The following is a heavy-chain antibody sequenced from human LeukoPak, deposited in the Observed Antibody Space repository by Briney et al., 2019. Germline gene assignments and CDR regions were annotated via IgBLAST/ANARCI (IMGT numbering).Heavy chain of an antibody. D-gene: IGHD5-18*01. J-gene: IGHJ3*02. CDR3: ARDLGVMVRAFDI. Sequence: PSETLSLTCSVSGGSITGYSWHWIRQPPGRGLEWIGYIAYNGDTNYNSSLKSRLTMSVDTSNDQVSLSLSSVTAADTAVYYCARDLGVMVRAFDIWGQGTMVTVSS. CDR1: GGSITGYS. V-gene: IGHV4-59*01. CDR2: IAYNGDT.